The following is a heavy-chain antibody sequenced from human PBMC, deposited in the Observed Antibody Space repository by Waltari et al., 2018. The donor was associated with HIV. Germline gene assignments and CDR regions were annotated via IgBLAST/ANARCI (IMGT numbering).Heavy chain of an antibody. CDR2: INPDKGNT. V-gene: IGHV1-3*01. Sequence: QVQLVQSGAEVKKSGASVKVSCKASEYNFTMYAMNWLRQAPGQGFEWMGWINPDKGNTKYSQRFQDRVTITRDTSASTVYMDLMTLRSEDTAVYYCARDVDRGRGNWFDPWGQGTLVTVSS. CDR3: ARDVDRGRGNWFDP. D-gene: IGHD3-10*01. J-gene: IGHJ5*02. CDR1: EYNFTMYA.